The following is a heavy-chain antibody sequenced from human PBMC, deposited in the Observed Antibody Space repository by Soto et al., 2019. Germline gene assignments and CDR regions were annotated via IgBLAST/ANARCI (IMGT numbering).Heavy chain of an antibody. J-gene: IGHJ3*02. D-gene: IGHD6-25*01. Sequence: EVQLLESGGGLVQPGGSLRLSCAASGFTFSTHAMIWVRQAPGKGLNWVSTVDVGGGSTYYTDSVKGRFTVSRDNSKNTVYLHLNTLRAEDTAIYFCARDSGPAGGGACDIWGQGTMVTV. V-gene: IGHV3-23*01. CDR3: ARDSGPAGGGACDI. CDR1: GFTFSTHA. CDR2: VDVGGGST.